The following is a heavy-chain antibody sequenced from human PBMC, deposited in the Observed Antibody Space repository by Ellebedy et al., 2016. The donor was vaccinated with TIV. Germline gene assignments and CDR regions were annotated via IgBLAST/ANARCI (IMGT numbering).Heavy chain of an antibody. D-gene: IGHD3-16*01. CDR1: GLTFSSHA. CDR2: ITESGVNT. Sequence: GESLKISCAASGLTFSSHAMSWVRQAPGKGLEWVSYITESGVNTYSADSVQGSFTISIDNSKDTLYLQMNSLIADDTAIYYCARDPLGVGPAFDVWGQGTMVTVSS. J-gene: IGHJ3*01. CDR3: ARDPLGVGPAFDV. V-gene: IGHV3-23*01.